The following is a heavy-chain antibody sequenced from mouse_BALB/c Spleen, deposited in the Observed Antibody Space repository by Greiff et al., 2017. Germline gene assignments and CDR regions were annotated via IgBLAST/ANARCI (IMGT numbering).Heavy chain of an antibody. V-gene: IGHV5-6-5*01. CDR1: GFTFSSYA. CDR3: AREGIYYDYDGYFDV. D-gene: IGHD2-4*01. Sequence: EVKVVESGGGLVKPGGSLKLSCAASGFTFSSYAMSWVRQTPEKRLEWVASISSGGSTYYPDSVKGRFTISRDNARNFLYLQMSSLRSEDTAMYYCAREGIYYDYDGYFDVWGAETTVTVYS. J-gene: IGHJ1*01. CDR2: ISSGGST.